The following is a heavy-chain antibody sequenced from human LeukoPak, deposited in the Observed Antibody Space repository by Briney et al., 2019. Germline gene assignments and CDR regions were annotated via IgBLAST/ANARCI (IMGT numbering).Heavy chain of an antibody. V-gene: IGHV4-59*08. Sequence: SETLSLTCTVSGRTISSYYWNCIRQPPGKGLGWIGYIHDSGSTKYNPSLKSRVTISVDTSKNQFSLKLSSVTAADTAVYYCARWYDSGWAFDYWGQGTLVTVSS. D-gene: IGHD6-19*01. CDR1: GRTISSYY. CDR2: IHDSGST. J-gene: IGHJ4*02. CDR3: ARWYDSGWAFDY.